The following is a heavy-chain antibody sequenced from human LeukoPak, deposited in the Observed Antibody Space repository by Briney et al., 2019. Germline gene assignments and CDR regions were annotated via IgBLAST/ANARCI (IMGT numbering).Heavy chain of an antibody. D-gene: IGHD3-22*01. CDR1: GFTFSSYA. Sequence: GGSLGLSCAASGFTFSSYAMHWVRQAPGKGLEWVAVISYDGSNKYYADSVRGRFTISRDNSKNTLYLQMNSLRAEDTAVYYCAKGGDSSGYIFDYWGQGTLVTVSS. CDR2: ISYDGSNK. J-gene: IGHJ4*02. CDR3: AKGGDSSGYIFDY. V-gene: IGHV3-30*04.